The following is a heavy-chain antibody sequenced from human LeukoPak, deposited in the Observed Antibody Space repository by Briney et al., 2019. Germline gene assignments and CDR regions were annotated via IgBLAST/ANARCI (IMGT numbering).Heavy chain of an antibody. Sequence: SVKVSCKASGGTFSSYAISWVRQAPGRGLEWMGRIIPIFGTANYAQKFQGRVTITTDESTSTAYMELSSLRSEDTAVYYCASCVYDSSGYYLNWFDPWGQGTLVTVSS. V-gene: IGHV1-69*05. CDR2: IIPIFGTA. D-gene: IGHD3-22*01. CDR3: ASCVYDSSGYYLNWFDP. J-gene: IGHJ5*02. CDR1: GGTFSSYA.